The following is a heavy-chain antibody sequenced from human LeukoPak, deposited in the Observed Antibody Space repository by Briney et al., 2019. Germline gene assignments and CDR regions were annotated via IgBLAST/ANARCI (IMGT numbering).Heavy chain of an antibody. Sequence: SETLSLTCSVSGDSLGIYKWSWIRQPPGKGLEWIAHISSSGSAIYNPSLMSRVSMAVDTSKNQFSLKLSSVTAADTAVYYCARLRGFGEDYNWFDPWGQGTLVTVSS. CDR3: ARLRGFGEDYNWFDP. V-gene: IGHV4-4*09. J-gene: IGHJ5*02. CDR2: ISSSGSA. D-gene: IGHD3-10*01. CDR1: GDSLGIYK.